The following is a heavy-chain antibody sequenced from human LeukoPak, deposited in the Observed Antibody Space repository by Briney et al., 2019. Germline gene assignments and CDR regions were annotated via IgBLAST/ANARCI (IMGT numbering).Heavy chain of an antibody. CDR3: AKDGECSSTRCLFGLRDY. V-gene: IGHV3-23*01. CDR1: GFTFSSYA. Sequence: QPGRSLRLSCAASGFTFSSYAMSWVRQAPGKGLEWVSAISGSGGSTYYADSVKGRFTISRDNSKNTLYLQMNSLRAEDTAVYYCAKDGECSSTRCLFGLRDYWGQGTLVTVSS. D-gene: IGHD2-2*01. J-gene: IGHJ4*02. CDR2: ISGSGGST.